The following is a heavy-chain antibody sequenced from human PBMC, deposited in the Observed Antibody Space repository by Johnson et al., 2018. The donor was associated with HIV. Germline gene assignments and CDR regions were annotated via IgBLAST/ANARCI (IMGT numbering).Heavy chain of an antibody. Sequence: VESGGGVVQPGRSLRLSCAASGFTFDDYAMHWVLQAPGKGLEWVSGISWNSGSIGYADSVKGRFTISRENAKNSLYLQMNSLRAGDTAVYYCARGDYGGNLDAFDIWGQGTMVTVSS. CDR2: ISWNSGSI. J-gene: IGHJ3*02. CDR1: GFTFDDYA. CDR3: ARGDYGGNLDAFDI. V-gene: IGHV3-9*01. D-gene: IGHD4-23*01.